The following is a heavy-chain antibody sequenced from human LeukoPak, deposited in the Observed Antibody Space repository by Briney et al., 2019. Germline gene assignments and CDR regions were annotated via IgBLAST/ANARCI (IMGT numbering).Heavy chain of an antibody. J-gene: IGHJ4*02. V-gene: IGHV1-46*01. D-gene: IGHD3-10*01. CDR2: ISLKSGST. CDR1: GYIFTNEF. Sequence: ASVKVSCKSSGYIFTNEFMHWVRQAPGQGLEWMGIISLKSGSTLYAQNFQGRVTMTSDTPTGTVFMELRSLTSDDTAVYYCARDLPTGYGSGAYWGQGTLVTVSS. CDR3: ARDLPTGYGSGAY.